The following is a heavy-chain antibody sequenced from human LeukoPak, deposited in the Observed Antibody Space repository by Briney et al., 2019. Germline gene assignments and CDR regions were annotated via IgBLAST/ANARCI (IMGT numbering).Heavy chain of an antibody. Sequence: SETLSLTCAVSGGSFSGYYWSWIRQPPGKGLEWIGEISHSGSTNYCPSLKSRVTISVDTSKNQFSLNLSSVTAADTAVYYCARALVRATMVWYFDLWGRGTLVTVSS. V-gene: IGHV4-34*01. CDR1: GGSFSGYY. J-gene: IGHJ2*01. CDR3: ARALVRATMVWYFDL. CDR2: ISHSGST. D-gene: IGHD5-12*01.